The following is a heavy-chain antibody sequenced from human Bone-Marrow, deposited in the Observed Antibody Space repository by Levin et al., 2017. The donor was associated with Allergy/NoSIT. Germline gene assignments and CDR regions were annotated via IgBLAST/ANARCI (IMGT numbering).Heavy chain of an antibody. Sequence: KTGGSLRLSCQASGYYFTSHWIAWVRQVPGKGLEWMGIIYPGDSDTRYNPSFQGQVTISADKSITTAYLQWSSLKASDSAIYYCARQVREDGASSRWFDPWGQGTLVTVSS. CDR2: IYPGDSDT. J-gene: IGHJ5*02. CDR1: GYYFTSHW. V-gene: IGHV5-51*01. D-gene: IGHD5-24*01. CDR3: ARQVREDGASSRWFDP.